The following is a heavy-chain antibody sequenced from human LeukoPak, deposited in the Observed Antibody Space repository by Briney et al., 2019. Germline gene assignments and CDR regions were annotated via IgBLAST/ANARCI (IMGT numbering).Heavy chain of an antibody. Sequence: GGSLRLSCAASGFTFSSYAMSWVRQAPGKGLEWVSAISGSGGSTYYADSVKGRFTISRDNAKNSLFLQMNSLRVEDTAVYYCARAGGPGTVDYWGQGTLLTVSS. V-gene: IGHV3-23*01. J-gene: IGHJ4*02. CDR2: ISGSGGST. D-gene: IGHD1-26*01. CDR3: ARAGGPGTVDY. CDR1: GFTFSSYA.